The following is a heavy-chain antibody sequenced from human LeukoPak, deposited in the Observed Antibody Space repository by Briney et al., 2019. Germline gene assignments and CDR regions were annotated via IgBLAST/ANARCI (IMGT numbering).Heavy chain of an antibody. D-gene: IGHD1-7*01. CDR3: AREAIGHNWNYDGGWLN. J-gene: IGHJ4*02. CDR1: GGSISSYY. CDR2: IYYSGST. V-gene: IGHV4-59*01. Sequence: PSETLSLTCTVSGGSISSYYWSWIRQPPGKGLEWIGYIYYSGSTNYNPSLKSRVTISVDTSKNQFSLKLSPVTAADTAVYYCAREAIGHNWNYDGGWLNWGQGTLVTVSS.